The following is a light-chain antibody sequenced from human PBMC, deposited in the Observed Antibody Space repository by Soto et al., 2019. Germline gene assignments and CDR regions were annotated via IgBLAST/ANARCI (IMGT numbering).Light chain of an antibody. V-gene: IGKV1-5*01. CDR3: QHYGGLWT. J-gene: IGKJ1*01. CDR2: DAS. Sequence: DIQMTQSPSTLSASVGDRVTITCRASQSISNRLAWYQQKPGKAPKVLIYDASSLESGVPSRFSGSGSGTEFILTISCLQPDDFATYWCQHYGGLWTFGQGTKVDSK. CDR1: QSISNR.